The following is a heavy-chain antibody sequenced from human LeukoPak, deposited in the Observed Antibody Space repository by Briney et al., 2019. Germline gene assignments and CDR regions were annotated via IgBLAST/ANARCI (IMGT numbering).Heavy chain of an antibody. CDR1: GGSISSYY. CDR2: IYTSGST. V-gene: IGHV4-4*07. CDR3: ARDLSDCSGGSCYSGVDV. J-gene: IGHJ6*04. D-gene: IGHD2-15*01. Sequence: SETLSLTCTVSGGSISSYYWSWIRQPAGKGLEWIGRIYTSGSTNYNPSLKSRVTMSVDTSKNQFSLKLSSVTAADTAVYYCARDLSDCSGGSCYSGVDVWGKGTTVTISS.